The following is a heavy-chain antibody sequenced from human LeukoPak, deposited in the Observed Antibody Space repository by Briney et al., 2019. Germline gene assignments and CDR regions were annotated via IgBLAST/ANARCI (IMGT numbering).Heavy chain of an antibody. Sequence: GGSLRLSCAPSGFTFSRHGMHWVRQAPGKGLEWVAIISNDGSRKYYAHSVEGRFTVSRDNSKNTLYLQMDSLRAEDTTVYYCARDRAWNYFDYWGQGTLVTVSS. CDR1: GFTFSRHG. CDR3: ARDRAWNYFDY. J-gene: IGHJ4*02. V-gene: IGHV3-30*03. D-gene: IGHD3-3*01. CDR2: ISNDGSRK.